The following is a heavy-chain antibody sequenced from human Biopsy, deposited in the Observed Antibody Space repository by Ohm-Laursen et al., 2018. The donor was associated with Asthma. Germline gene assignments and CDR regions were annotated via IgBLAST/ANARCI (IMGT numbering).Heavy chain of an antibody. V-gene: IGHV4-39*01. Sequence: GTLSLTCPVSADSISSNNFYWGWIRQPPGKGLEWIATISYTGSTYYNPSLKNRVTISVDTSKNQFSLKLSSVTAADTAVYYCARHSGNYYAQLNYWSQGTLVTVSS. CDR3: ARHSGNYYAQLNY. D-gene: IGHD1-26*01. CDR1: ADSISSNNFY. CDR2: ISYTGST. J-gene: IGHJ4*02.